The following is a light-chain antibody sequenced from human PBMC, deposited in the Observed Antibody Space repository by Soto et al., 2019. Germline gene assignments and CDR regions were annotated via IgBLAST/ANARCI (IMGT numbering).Light chain of an antibody. J-gene: IGKJ4*01. CDR2: GTS. CDR3: QQYGSSPIT. Sequence: EIVLTQSPGTLSLSPGERASLSCRASQSVSNSYLAWCQQKPGQAPRLLIYGTSSRATGTPDRFSGSGSETHLTLTISRLEPEDFAVYYCQQYGSSPITFGGGTKVEIK. V-gene: IGKV3-20*01. CDR1: QSVSNSY.